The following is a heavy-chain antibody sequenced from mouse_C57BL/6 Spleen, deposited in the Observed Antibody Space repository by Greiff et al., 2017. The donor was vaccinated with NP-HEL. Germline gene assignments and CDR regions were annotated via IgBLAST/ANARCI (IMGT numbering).Heavy chain of an antibody. CDR3: ARSGLGEDHFDY. Sequence: VQLKESGPELVKPGASVKIPCKASGYTFTDYNMDWVKQSHGKSLEWIGDINPNNGGTIYNQKFKGKATLTVDKSSSTAYMELRSLTSEDTAVYYCARSGLGEDHFDYWGQGTTLTVSS. V-gene: IGHV1-18*01. D-gene: IGHD3-3*01. CDR2: INPNNGGT. J-gene: IGHJ2*01. CDR1: GYTFTDYN.